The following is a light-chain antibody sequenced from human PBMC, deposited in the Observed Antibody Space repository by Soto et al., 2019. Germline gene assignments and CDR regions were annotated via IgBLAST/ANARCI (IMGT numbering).Light chain of an antibody. CDR1: SSDVGGYNY. J-gene: IGLJ3*02. V-gene: IGLV2-11*01. CDR2: DVN. CDR3: CSYAGNYTGV. Sequence: QSALTQPRSVSGSPGQSVTVSCTGTSSDVGGYNYVSWSQQHPGKAPKLIIFDVNQRPSGVPDRFSGSKSGNTASLTISGLQAEDEADYYCCSYAGNYTGVFGGGTKVTVL.